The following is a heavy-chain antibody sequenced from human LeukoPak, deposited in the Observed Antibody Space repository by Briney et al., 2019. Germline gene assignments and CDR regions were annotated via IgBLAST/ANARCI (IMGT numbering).Heavy chain of an antibody. V-gene: IGHV4-34*01. CDR2: IYYSGST. J-gene: IGHJ4*02. CDR1: GGSFSGYY. D-gene: IGHD2-15*01. Sequence: SETLSLTCAVYGGSFSGYYWSGIRKPPGKGLEWIGSIYYSGSTYYNPSLNSRVTISVDTSKNQFSLKLSSVTAADTAVYYCARLGWWDSWGQGTLVTVSS. CDR3: ARLGWWDS.